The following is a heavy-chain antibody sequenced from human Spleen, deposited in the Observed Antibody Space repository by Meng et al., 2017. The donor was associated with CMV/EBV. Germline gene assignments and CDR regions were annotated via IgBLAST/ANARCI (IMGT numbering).Heavy chain of an antibody. Sequence: GESLKISCAASGFTFDDYTMHWVRQAPGKGLEWLSSISSSSRYIYYAYSVKGQITISRDNPKNSLYLAMDSLRAEDTAVYYCATWIQGYWGQGTLVTVSS. J-gene: IGHJ4*02. CDR3: ATWIQGY. CDR2: ISSSSRYI. CDR1: GFTFDDYT. V-gene: IGHV3-21*01. D-gene: IGHD5-18*01.